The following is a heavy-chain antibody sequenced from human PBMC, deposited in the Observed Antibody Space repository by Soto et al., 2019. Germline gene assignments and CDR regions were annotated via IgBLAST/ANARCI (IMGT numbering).Heavy chain of an antibody. CDR2: IFYSGST. D-gene: IGHD3-10*01. CDR3: ATLPRGH. CDR1: GGSISNYY. V-gene: IGHV4-59*08. Sequence: SETLSLTCTVSGGSISNYYWSWIRQPPGKGLEWIGYIFYSGSTKYNPSLKSRATISIDTSKNQVSLKLSFVTAEDTAVYYCATLPRGHWGQGTLVTVSS. J-gene: IGHJ4*02.